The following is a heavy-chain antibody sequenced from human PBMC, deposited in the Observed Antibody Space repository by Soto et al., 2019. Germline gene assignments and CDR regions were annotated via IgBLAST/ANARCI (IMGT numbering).Heavy chain of an antibody. CDR3: ARPLLCSSTSCPAFAFDI. D-gene: IGHD2-2*01. Sequence: GASVKVSCKASGYTFTGYYMHWVRQAPGQGLEWMGWINPNSGGTNYAQKFQGRVTMTRDTSTSTVYMELSSLRSEDTAVYYCARPLLCSSTSCPAFAFDIWGQGTMVTVSS. J-gene: IGHJ3*02. V-gene: IGHV1-2*02. CDR2: INPNSGGT. CDR1: GYTFTGYY.